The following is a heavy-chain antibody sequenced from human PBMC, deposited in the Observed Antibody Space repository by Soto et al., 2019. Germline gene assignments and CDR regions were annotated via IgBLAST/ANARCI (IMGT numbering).Heavy chain of an antibody. CDR3: ALRSMAVVPEY. J-gene: IGHJ4*02. D-gene: IGHD3-22*01. CDR1: GDSISSYY. V-gene: IGHV4-59*01. CDR2: LYYGRSA. Sequence: QVQLQESGPGLVKPSETLSLTCAVSGDSISSYYCMWIRQPPGKGLESIGYLYYGRSANYNPSLKSLVTVSVDTSTNQCSLTLSSMTAADTAVYYCALRSMAVVPEYWGQGTLVNVSA.